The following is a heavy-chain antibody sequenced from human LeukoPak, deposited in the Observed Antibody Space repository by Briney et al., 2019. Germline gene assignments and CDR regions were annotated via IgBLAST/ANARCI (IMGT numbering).Heavy chain of an antibody. CDR2: IREAGGGT. J-gene: IGHJ4*02. CDR3: ARRLAFDY. CDR1: GIKLSNYG. V-gene: IGHV3-23*01. D-gene: IGHD3-3*02. Sequence: PGGSLRLSCVVSGIKLSNYGMSWVRQAPGKGLEWVSGIREAGGGTKYADSVKGRFTISRDNSKNTLYLQMNSLRAEDTTVYYCARRLAFDYWGQGTLVTVSS.